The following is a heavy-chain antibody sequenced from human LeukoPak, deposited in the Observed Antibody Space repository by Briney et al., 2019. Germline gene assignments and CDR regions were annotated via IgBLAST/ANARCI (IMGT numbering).Heavy chain of an antibody. J-gene: IGHJ4*02. CDR1: GFTFSSYE. D-gene: IGHD3-22*01. CDR2: ISSSGSTI. Sequence: GGSLRLSCAASGFTFSSYEMNWVRQAPGKGLEWVSYISSSGSTIYYADSVKGRFTISRDNAKNSLYLQMNSLRAEDTAVYYCARGTYYYDSSGYSFDYWGQGTLVTVSS. CDR3: ARGTYYYDSSGYSFDY. V-gene: IGHV3-48*03.